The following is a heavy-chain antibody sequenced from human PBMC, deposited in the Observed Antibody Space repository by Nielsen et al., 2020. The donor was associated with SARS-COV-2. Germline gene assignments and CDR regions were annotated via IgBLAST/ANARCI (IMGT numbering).Heavy chain of an antibody. J-gene: IGHJ6*02. CDR3: ARDDYGDYVSRMDV. CDR2: INWNGGST. D-gene: IGHD4-17*01. Sequence: ETLSLTCAVYGGSFSGYYWNWVRQAPGKGLEWVSGINWNGGSTGYADSVKGRFTISRDNAKNSLYLQMNSLRAEDTALYHCARDDYGDYVSRMDVWGQGTSVIVSS. CDR1: GGSFSGYY. V-gene: IGHV3-20*01.